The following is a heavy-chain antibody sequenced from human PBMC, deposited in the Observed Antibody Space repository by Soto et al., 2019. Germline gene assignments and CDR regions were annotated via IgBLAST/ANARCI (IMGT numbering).Heavy chain of an antibody. J-gene: IGHJ6*02. CDR2: IGGLSGGT. V-gene: IGHV3-23*01. D-gene: IGHD3-9*01. CDR1: GFTFSTYA. Sequence: PGGSLSLSCVASGFTFSTYAMSWVRQAPGKGLEWVSGIGGLSGGTDYADSVKGRLTISRDNSKNTLYLQMKSLRAEDTAVYFYSNVSFLPDSYHYYPMDVWGQGTPVTVSS. CDR3: SNVSFLPDSYHYYPMDV.